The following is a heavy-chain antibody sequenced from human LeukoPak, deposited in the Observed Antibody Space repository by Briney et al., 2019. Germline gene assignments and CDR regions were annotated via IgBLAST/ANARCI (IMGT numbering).Heavy chain of an antibody. CDR1: GYTFTGYY. J-gene: IGHJ6*03. D-gene: IGHD2-2*01. Sequence: GASVKVSCKASGYTFTGYYMHWVRQAPGQGLEWMGWINPNSGGTNYAQKFQGWVTMTRDTSISTAYMELSRLRSDDTAVYYCARGNVVVPAATDYYYYMDVWGKGTTVTVSS. V-gene: IGHV1-2*04. CDR2: INPNSGGT. CDR3: ARGNVVVPAATDYYYYMDV.